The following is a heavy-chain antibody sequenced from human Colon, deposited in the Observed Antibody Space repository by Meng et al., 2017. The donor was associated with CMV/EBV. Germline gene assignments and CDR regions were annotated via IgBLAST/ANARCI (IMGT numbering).Heavy chain of an antibody. CDR3: ARALIAVSGTFYFDY. CDR2: ISTHNGDT. CDR1: GYSFTSYA. D-gene: IGHD6-19*01. J-gene: IGHJ4*02. V-gene: IGHV1-18*01. Sequence: QVQLVQSGAEVKRPGASVEVSCKSSGYSFTSYAINWVRQAPGQGLEWMGWISTHNGDTNYAQKFQGRVTMATDTSTSTAYTELRSLRSDDTGVYYCARALIAVSGTFYFDYWGQGTLVTVSS.